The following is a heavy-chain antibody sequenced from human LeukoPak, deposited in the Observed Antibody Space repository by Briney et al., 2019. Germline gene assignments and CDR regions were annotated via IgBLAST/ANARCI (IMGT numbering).Heavy chain of an antibody. CDR2: ISAYNGNT. Sequence: ASVKVSCKASGYTFTSYAISWVRQAPGQGLEWMGWISAYNGNTNYAQKLQGRVTMTTDTSTSTAYMELRSLRSDDTAVYYCARDPRIAARGRRFDYWGQGTLVTVSS. V-gene: IGHV1-18*01. D-gene: IGHD6-6*01. J-gene: IGHJ4*02. CDR3: ARDPRIAARGRRFDY. CDR1: GYTFTSYA.